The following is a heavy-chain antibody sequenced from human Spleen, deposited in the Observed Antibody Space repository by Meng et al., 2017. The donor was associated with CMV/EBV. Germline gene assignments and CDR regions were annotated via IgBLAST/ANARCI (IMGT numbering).Heavy chain of an antibody. CDR2: INPNSGGT. D-gene: IGHD1-26*01. CDR3: ARGGGSHYKEYNWFDP. V-gene: IGHV1-2*02. Sequence: ASVKVSCKASGYSFTKYGISWVRQAPGQGLEWMGWINPNSGGTNYAQKFQGRVTMTRDTSISTAYMELSRLRSDDTAVYYCARGGGSHYKEYNWFDPWGQGTLVTVSS. CDR1: GYSFTKYG. J-gene: IGHJ5*02.